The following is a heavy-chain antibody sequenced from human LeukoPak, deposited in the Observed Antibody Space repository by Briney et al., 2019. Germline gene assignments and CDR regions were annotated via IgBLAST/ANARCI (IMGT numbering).Heavy chain of an antibody. V-gene: IGHV3-7*01. J-gene: IGHJ3*02. Sequence: GGSLRLSCAASGFPFSSHWLSWFRQSPGKGLEWVAHINQDGSEKYYVDSVKGRFTISRDNAKNSLYLQMNSLRAEDTAVYYCARGIPARNDAFDIWGQGTMVTVSS. CDR3: ARGIPARNDAFDI. CDR2: INQDGSEK. D-gene: IGHD6-6*01. CDR1: GFPFSSHW.